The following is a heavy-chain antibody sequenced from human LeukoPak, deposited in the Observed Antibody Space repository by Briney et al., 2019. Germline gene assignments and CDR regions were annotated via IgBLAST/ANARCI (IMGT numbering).Heavy chain of an antibody. CDR2: IYTSGST. CDR1: GGSISSGSYY. V-gene: IGHV4-61*02. CDR3: ARDFRD. Sequence: PSETLSLTCTVSGGSISSGSYYWSWIRQPAGKGLEWIGRIYTSGSTNYNPSLKSRVTISVDTSKNQFSLKLSSVTAADTAVYYCARDFRDWGQGTLVTVSS. J-gene: IGHJ4*02.